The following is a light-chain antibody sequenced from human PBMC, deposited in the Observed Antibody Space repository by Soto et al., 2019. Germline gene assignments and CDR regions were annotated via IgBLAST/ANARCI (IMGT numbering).Light chain of an antibody. J-gene: IGLJ1*01. CDR3: NSYTPSYTYV. CDR2: EVT. V-gene: IGLV2-14*01. Sequence: QSALTQPASVSGSPGQSITISCAGTSSDVGGYNYVSWYQQHPGKAHKLMIYEVTNRTSGVSNRFSGSKSGNTASLTISGLQAEDEADYYCNSYTPSYTYVFGTGTKLTVL. CDR1: SSDVGGYNY.